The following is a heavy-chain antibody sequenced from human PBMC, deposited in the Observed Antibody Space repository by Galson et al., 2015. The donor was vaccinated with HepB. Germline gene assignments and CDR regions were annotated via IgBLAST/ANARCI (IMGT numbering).Heavy chain of an antibody. Sequence: QSGAEVKRPGESLKISCNGSGYTFTSYWIGWVRQMPGKGLEYMGIIYPGDSDTTYSPSFQGQVTISVDKSISTAYLQWSSLKASDTAIYCCARLAEVLRHRYLGCWGQGTLVTVPS. J-gene: IGHJ4*02. CDR1: GYTFTSYW. D-gene: IGHD1-14*01. CDR3: ARLAEVLRHRYLGC. CDR2: IYPGDSDT. V-gene: IGHV5-51*03.